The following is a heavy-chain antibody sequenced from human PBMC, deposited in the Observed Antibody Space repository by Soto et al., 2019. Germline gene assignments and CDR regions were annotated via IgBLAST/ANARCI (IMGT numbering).Heavy chain of an antibody. CDR3: AREDRTVDWLLDH. Sequence: EVQLVESGGGLVQPGGSLRLSCAASGFTFDEYDMHWVRQAPGTGLEWVSAVGRTGATYYADSLKGRFTISRENAKNSFHLQVDSLRAEDTGVYYCAREDRTVDWLLDHWGLGTLVTVSS. CDR1: GFTFDEYD. J-gene: IGHJ4*02. V-gene: IGHV3-13*04. D-gene: IGHD3-9*01. CDR2: VGRTGAT.